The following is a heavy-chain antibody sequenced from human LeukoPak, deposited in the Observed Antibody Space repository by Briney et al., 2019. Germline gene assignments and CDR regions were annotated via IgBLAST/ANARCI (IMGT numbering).Heavy chain of an antibody. CDR2: INHSGGT. Sequence: SETLSLTCAVYGGSFSGYYWSWIRQPPGKGLEWIGEINHSGGTPYNPSLKSRDTISVATSKNQFSLKLSSVTAADTAVYYCARGPRIQLWLEEVMGAFDIWGQGTMVTVSS. D-gene: IGHD5-18*01. CDR1: GGSFSGYY. CDR3: ARGPRIQLWLEEVMGAFDI. J-gene: IGHJ3*02. V-gene: IGHV4-34*01.